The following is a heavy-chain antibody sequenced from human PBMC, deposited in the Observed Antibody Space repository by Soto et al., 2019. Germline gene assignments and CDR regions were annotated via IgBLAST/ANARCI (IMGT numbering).Heavy chain of an antibody. V-gene: IGHV4-39*01. D-gene: IGHD2-8*01. CDR3: ARLPTTNLDAFEI. Sequence: QLQLQESGPGLVKPSETLSLTCTVSGGSISSSNSYWGWVRQPPGKGLEWIGTIYYSGFTYYNPSLKSRVTISVDTSKNQFSLKLNSVTAADTAVYYCARLPTTNLDAFEIWGQGTMVTVSS. J-gene: IGHJ3*02. CDR1: GGSISSSNSY. CDR2: IYYSGFT.